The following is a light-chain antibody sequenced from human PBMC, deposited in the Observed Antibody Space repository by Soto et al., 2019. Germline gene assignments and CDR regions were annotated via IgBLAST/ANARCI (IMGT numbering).Light chain of an antibody. CDR1: QSVSSN. CDR3: QQRSNYWT. V-gene: IGKV3-11*01. Sequence: EIVLTQSPVTLSLSPGQRATLSCRASQSVSSNHLGWYQQKPGQPPRLLIYDTYKRATGIPARFSGSGSGTDFTLTISSLEPEDFAVYYCQQRSNYWTFGQGTK. CDR2: DTY. J-gene: IGKJ1*01.